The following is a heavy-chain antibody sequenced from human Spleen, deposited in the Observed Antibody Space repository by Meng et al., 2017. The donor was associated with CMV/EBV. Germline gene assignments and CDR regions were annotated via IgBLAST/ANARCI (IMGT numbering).Heavy chain of an antibody. V-gene: IGHV2-5*02. CDR2: ISWAGDK. D-gene: IGHD3-22*01. CDR3: AHSPYFYDSRSFDY. J-gene: IGHJ4*02. Sequence: SGFSLSLRGMGVGSIRQPPVHALEWLAFISWAGDKRYSPSLKSRLTITKDTSKNQVVLTMTNMDPVDTATYYCAHSPYFYDSRSFDYWGQGTLVTVSS. CDR1: GFSLSLRGMG.